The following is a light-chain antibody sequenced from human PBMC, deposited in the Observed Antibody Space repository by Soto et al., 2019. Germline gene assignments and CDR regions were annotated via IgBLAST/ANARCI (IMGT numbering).Light chain of an antibody. Sequence: QSVLTQPRSVSGSPGQSVTVSCTGTSSDVGGYDYVSWYQQHPGKAPKLIIYAVNKRPLGVPDRFSGSKSGNTASLTISGLQAEDEADYYCSSYAGSYTWVFGGGTKLTVL. CDR3: SSYAGSYTWV. CDR2: AVN. CDR1: SSDVGGYDY. V-gene: IGLV2-11*01. J-gene: IGLJ3*02.